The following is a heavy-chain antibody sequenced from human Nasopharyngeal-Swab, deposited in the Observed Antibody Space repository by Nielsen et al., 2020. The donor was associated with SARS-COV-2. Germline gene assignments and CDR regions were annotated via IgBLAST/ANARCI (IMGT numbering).Heavy chain of an antibody. D-gene: IGHD3-16*01. Sequence: GGSLRLSCAASGFTFSDYYMSWIRQAPGKGLEWVSAISGSGGSTYYADSVKGRFTISRDNSKNTLYLQMNSLRAEDTAVYYCARGAHLADYWGQGTLVTVSS. CDR2: ISGSGGST. J-gene: IGHJ4*02. CDR1: GFTFSDYY. CDR3: ARGAHLADY. V-gene: IGHV3-23*01.